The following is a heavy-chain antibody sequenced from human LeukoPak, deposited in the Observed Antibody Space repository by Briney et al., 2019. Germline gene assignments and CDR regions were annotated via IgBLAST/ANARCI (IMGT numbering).Heavy chain of an antibody. CDR1: GFTVSTNF. V-gene: IGHV3-53*05. Sequence: GGSLRLSCAASGFTVSTNFMNWVRQAPGKGLEWVSIMYSGGSAYYADSVKGRFTISRDDSKNTACLQMNSLRADDTAMYYCARGYCTGTNCLVDYWGQGTLVTVSS. J-gene: IGHJ4*02. CDR2: MYSGGSA. CDR3: ARGYCTGTNCLVDY. D-gene: IGHD2-8*02.